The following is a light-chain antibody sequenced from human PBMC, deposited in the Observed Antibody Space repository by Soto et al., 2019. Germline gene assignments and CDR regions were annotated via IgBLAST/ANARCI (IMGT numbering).Light chain of an antibody. Sequence: EIVLTQSPGTLSLSPGERATLSCRASQSVSATYVGWYQQKPGQAPRLRIYGAYNMATGIPDRFSGSGSGADFTLTSSRLVPEDFAVYYCQQDDSPPVTFGQGTKVES. CDR2: GAY. CDR3: QQDDSPPVT. V-gene: IGKV3-20*01. J-gene: IGKJ1*01. CDR1: QSVSATY.